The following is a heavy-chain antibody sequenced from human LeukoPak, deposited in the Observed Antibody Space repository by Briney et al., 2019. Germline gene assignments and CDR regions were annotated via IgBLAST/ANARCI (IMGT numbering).Heavy chain of an antibody. CDR1: GGSISSGSYY. J-gene: IGHJ4*02. CDR3: ARESGSGSYPY. CDR2: IYYSGST. Sequence: PSETLSLTCTVSGGSISSGSYYWSWIRQPAGKGLEWIGSIYYSGSTYYNPSLQSRVTISVDTSKNQFSLKLSSVTAADTAVYYCARESGSGSYPYWGQGTLVTVSS. V-gene: IGHV4-39*07. D-gene: IGHD3-10*01.